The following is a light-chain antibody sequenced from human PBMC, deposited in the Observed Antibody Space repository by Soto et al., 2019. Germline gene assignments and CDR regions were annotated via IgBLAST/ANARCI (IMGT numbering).Light chain of an antibody. CDR3: QQRSNWPLT. Sequence: EIVLTQSPGTLSLSPGERATLSCRASQSVSSYLAWYQQKPGQAPRLLMYDAFNRATGIPARFSGSGSGTDFTLTISSLEPEDFAVYYCQQRSNWPLTFGGGTKVEIK. V-gene: IGKV3-11*01. J-gene: IGKJ4*01. CDR1: QSVSSY. CDR2: DAF.